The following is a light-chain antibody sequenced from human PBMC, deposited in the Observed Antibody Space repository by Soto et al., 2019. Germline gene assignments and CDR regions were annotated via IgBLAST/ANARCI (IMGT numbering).Light chain of an antibody. J-gene: IGKJ3*01. V-gene: IGKV1-12*01. CDR2: AAA. Sequence: DIQMTQSPSSLSASVGDRVTITCRASQDIGSWLAWYQQKPGKAPKILIYAAASLQTGVPFRFSATFSGTAFTLTINSLQPEDVGTYFCQQANSFPLTFGPGTKVDIK. CDR1: QDIGSW. CDR3: QQANSFPLT.